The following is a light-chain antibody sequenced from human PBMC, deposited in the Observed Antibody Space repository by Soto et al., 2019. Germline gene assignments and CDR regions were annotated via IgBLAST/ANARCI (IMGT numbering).Light chain of an antibody. CDR2: VNTDGSH. CDR1: SGHSSYA. CDR3: QTWGAGCSVV. V-gene: IGLV4-69*01. Sequence: QSVLTQSPSASASLGASVKLTCTLSSGHSSYAIAWHQQQPEKGPRYLMKVNTDGSHNKGDGIPDRFSGSSSGAERYLTISGLQSEDEADYYCQTWGAGCSVVFAGGTKLTVL. J-gene: IGLJ2*01.